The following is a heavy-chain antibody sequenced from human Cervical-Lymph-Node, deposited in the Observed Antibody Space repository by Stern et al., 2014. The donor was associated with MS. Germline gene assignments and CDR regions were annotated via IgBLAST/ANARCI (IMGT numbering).Heavy chain of an antibody. CDR2: IYTSGTT. CDR3: ARFGYYYYYDMDV. V-gene: IGHV4-61*02. D-gene: IGHD3-10*01. Sequence: QVQLQESGPGLVKPSQTLSLTCSVSGDSISTGSYFWTWIRQPAGKGLGWMGRIYTSGTTHYNPSLKSRVTISLDTSKNHFSLNLTSVTAADTAVYFCARFGYYYYYDMDVWGQGTTVTVSS. CDR1: GDSISTGSYF. J-gene: IGHJ6*02.